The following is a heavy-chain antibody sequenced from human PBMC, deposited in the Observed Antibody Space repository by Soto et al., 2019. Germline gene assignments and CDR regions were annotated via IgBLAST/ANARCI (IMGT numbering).Heavy chain of an antibody. Sequence: GGSLRLSCAASGFTFSSYGMHWVRQAPGKGLEWVAVISYDGSNKYYADSVKGRFTISRDNSKNTLYLQMNSLRAEDTAVYYCAKVFPPQSPLDYYYYGMDVWGQGTTVTVSS. CDR1: GFTFSSYG. CDR2: ISYDGSNK. D-gene: IGHD3-10*02. J-gene: IGHJ6*02. CDR3: AKVFPPQSPLDYYYYGMDV. V-gene: IGHV3-30*18.